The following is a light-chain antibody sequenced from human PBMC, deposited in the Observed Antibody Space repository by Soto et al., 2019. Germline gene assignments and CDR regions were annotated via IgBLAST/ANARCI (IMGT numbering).Light chain of an antibody. Sequence: DIQMTQSPSTLSASVGARVTITCRASQSISSWLAWYQEKPGKAPKPLIYKASSLESGVPSRFSGSGSGTEFTLTISSLQPDDFATYYCKQYNSDPTSGGGTKVDIK. CDR1: QSISSW. CDR3: KQYNSDPT. V-gene: IGKV1-5*03. CDR2: KAS. J-gene: IGKJ4*01.